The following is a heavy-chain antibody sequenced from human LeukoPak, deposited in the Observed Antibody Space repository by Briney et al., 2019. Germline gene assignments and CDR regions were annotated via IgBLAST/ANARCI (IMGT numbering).Heavy chain of an antibody. CDR2: ISSSGSTI. D-gene: IGHD3-22*01. V-gene: IGHV3-11*01. Sequence: PGGSLRLSCTTSGFNFRAYWMGWVRQAPGKGLEWVSYISSSGSTIYYADSVKGRFTISRDNAKNSLYLQMNSLRAEDTAVYYCASVPIVVVTPYFDYWGQGTLVTVSS. J-gene: IGHJ4*02. CDR3: ASVPIVVVTPYFDY. CDR1: GFNFRAYW.